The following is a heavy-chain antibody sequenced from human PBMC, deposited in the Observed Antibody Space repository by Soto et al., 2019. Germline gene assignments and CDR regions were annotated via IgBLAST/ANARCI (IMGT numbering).Heavy chain of an antibody. D-gene: IGHD3-22*01. CDR1: GGSISSGGYY. J-gene: IGHJ4*02. CDR3: ARDKYYYDSSGQGRYFDY. V-gene: IGHV4-31*03. Sequence: SETLSLTCTVSGGSISSGGYYWSWIRQHPGKGLEWIGYIYYSGSTYYNPSLKSRVTISVDTSKNQFSLKLSSVTAADTAVYYCARDKYYYDSSGQGRYFDYWGQGTLVTVSS. CDR2: IYYSGST.